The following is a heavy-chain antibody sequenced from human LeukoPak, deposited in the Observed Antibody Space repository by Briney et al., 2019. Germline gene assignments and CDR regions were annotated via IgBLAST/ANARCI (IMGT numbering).Heavy chain of an antibody. J-gene: IGHJ4*02. CDR1: GFTFSTYW. V-gene: IGHV3-23*01. CDR3: AKAPLTYYDFWSGYLDY. CDR2: ISGSGGST. D-gene: IGHD3-3*01. Sequence: GGSLRLSCAASGFTFSTYWMSWVRQAPGKGLEWVSAISGSGGSTYYADSVKGRFTISRDNSKNTLYLQMNSLRAEDTAVYYCAKAPLTYYDFWSGYLDYWGQGTLVTVSS.